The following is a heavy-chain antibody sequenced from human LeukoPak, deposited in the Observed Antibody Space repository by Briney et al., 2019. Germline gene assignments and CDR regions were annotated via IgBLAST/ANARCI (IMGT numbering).Heavy chain of an antibody. V-gene: IGHV4-4*07. D-gene: IGHD1-14*01. CDR2: IYTSGST. CDR1: GGSITGYY. Sequence: SETLSLTCTVSGGSITGYYWSWIRQPAGKGLEWIGRIYTSGSTIYNPSLKSRVTMSVDTSKNQFSLKLSSVTAADTAVYYCARGRYESTRLSADYYYYMDVWGKGTTVTVSS. CDR3: ARGRYESTRLSADYYYYMDV. J-gene: IGHJ6*03.